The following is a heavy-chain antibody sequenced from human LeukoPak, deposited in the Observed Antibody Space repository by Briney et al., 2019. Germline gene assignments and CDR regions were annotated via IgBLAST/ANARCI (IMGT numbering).Heavy chain of an antibody. D-gene: IGHD5-18*01. CDR1: GYTFTSYA. Sequence: ASVKVSCKASGYTFTSYAMNWVRQAPGQGLEWMGWINTNTGNPTYAQDFTGRFVFSLDTSVGTAYLQISSLKAEDTTVYYCAREQGYSYGYALPDYWGQGTLVTVSS. V-gene: IGHV7-4-1*02. J-gene: IGHJ4*02. CDR2: INTNTGNP. CDR3: AREQGYSYGYALPDY.